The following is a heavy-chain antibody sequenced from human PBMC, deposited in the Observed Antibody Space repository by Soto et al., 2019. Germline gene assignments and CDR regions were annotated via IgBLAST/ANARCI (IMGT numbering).Heavy chain of an antibody. CDR3: ARASRLTYYYGSGSYSPPGY. D-gene: IGHD3-10*01. V-gene: IGHV1-8*01. CDR1: GYTFTSYD. J-gene: IGHJ4*02. CDR2: MNPNSGNT. Sequence: ASVKVSCKASGYTFTSYDINWVRQATGQGLEWMGWMNPNSGNTGYAQKFQGRVTMTRNTSISTAYMELSNLRSEDTAVYYCARASRLTYYYGSGSYSPPGYWGQGTLVTVSS.